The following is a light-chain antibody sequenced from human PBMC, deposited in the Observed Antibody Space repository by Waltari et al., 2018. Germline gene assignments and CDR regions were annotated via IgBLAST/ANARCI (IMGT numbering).Light chain of an antibody. CDR1: NVGSTT. CDR3: QVWDGSTDQRV. V-gene: IGLV3-21*04. Sequence: SFVLTQPPTVTVAPGKTARITCGGNNVGSTTVHWYQQQPGQAPLLVIFDDADRPSGIPERSSGSNSGNTATLTITRVEAGDEADYYCQVWDGSTDQRVFGGGTKLTVL. CDR2: DDA. J-gene: IGLJ3*02.